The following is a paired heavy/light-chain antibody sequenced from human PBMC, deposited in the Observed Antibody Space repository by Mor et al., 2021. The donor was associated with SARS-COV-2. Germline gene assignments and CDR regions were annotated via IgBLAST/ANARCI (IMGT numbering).Heavy chain of an antibody. V-gene: IGHV3-15*01. CDR1: GFTFNNAW. D-gene: IGHD6-19*01. CDR3: TVDYAVAGTGIDY. Sequence: EVQLVESGGGLVKPGGSLRLSCAASGFTFNNAWMSWVRQAPGKGLEWIGRIKSKTDGGTTDYAAPVKGRFTISRDDSKNTLSLQMNSLKTEDTAVYYCTVDYAVAGTGIDYWGQGTLVTVSS. CDR2: IKSKTDGGTT. J-gene: IGHJ4*02.
Light chain of an antibody. CDR2: QNN. J-gene: IGLJ2*01. CDR3: QAWDSSTVV. Sequence: SYELTQPPSVSVSPGQTASITCSGDKLGDKYACWYQQKPGQSPVLVIYQNNKRPSGIPERFSGSISGNTATLTISGTQAMDEADYYCQAWDSSTVVFGGGTKLTVL. V-gene: IGLV3-1*01. CDR1: KLGDKY.